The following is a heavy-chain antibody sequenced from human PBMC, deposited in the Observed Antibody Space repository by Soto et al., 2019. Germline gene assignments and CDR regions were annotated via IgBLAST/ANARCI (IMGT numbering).Heavy chain of an antibody. CDR2: ITAYDGKI. CDR1: GYTFTTFG. V-gene: IGHV1-18*01. J-gene: IGHJ4*02. CDR3: ARGLTYGDFDF. D-gene: IGHD4-17*01. Sequence: QIQLVQSGPEVKKTGASVKVSCKASGYTFTTFGINWVRQAPGQGLEWMGCITAYDGKIKYAQNSQGRVTMTIDTPTSTGYSELRGLRSDDTAVYFCARGLTYGDFDFWGQGTLVDVSS.